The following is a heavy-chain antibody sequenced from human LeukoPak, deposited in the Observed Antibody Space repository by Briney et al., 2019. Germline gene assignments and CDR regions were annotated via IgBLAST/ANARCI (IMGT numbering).Heavy chain of an antibody. Sequence: ASETLSLTCSVSDGSISNYYWSWIRQPAGKGLEWIGRIYTSGSTKYNPSLRSRVTMSVDTSKNQFSLKLTSVTAADTAVYYCARDRKRSNAMDYWGQGTLVTVSS. J-gene: IGHJ4*02. CDR3: ARDRKRSNAMDY. V-gene: IGHV4-4*07. CDR2: IYTSGST. CDR1: DGSISNYY. D-gene: IGHD4-4*01.